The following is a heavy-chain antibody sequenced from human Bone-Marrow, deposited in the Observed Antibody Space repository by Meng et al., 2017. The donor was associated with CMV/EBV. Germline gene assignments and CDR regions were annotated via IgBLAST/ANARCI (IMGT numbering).Heavy chain of an antibody. Sequence: GESLKISCAASGFTVSSNYMSWVRQAPGKGLEWVSVIYSGGSIYNADSVKGRFSISRDSSKNTLYLQMNSLRAEDTAVYYCTRVTVNHYGSGSCFDYWGQGTLVTVSS. V-gene: IGHV3-53*01. J-gene: IGHJ4*02. CDR2: IYSGGSI. D-gene: IGHD3-10*01. CDR1: GFTVSSNY. CDR3: TRVTVNHYGSGSCFDY.